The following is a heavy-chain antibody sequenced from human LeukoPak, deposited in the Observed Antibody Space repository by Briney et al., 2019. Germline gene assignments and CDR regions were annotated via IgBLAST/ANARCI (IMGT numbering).Heavy chain of an antibody. CDR1: GYTFTGYY. Sequence: ASLKVPCKASGYTFTGYYMHWVRPAPGQGLEWMGWINPNSGGTNYAQKFQGRVTMTRDTSISTAYMELSRLRSDDTAVYYCAREYSSSVLDYWGQGTLVTVSS. CDR2: INPNSGGT. CDR3: AREYSSSVLDY. V-gene: IGHV1-2*02. D-gene: IGHD6-6*01. J-gene: IGHJ4*02.